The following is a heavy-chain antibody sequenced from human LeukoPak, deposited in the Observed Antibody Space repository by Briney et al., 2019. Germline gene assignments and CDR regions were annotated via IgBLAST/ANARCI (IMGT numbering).Heavy chain of an antibody. J-gene: IGHJ3*02. V-gene: IGHV3-73*01. CDR3: TRDLDYYDSSGNFPDAFDI. D-gene: IGHD3-22*01. Sequence: PGGSLRLSCAASGFTFSNYWMNWIRQAPGKGLEWVGRIRSKANNYATAYAASVKGRFTIPRDDSKNTAYLQMNSLKTEDMAVYYCTRDLDYYDSSGNFPDAFDIWGQGTMVTVSS. CDR2: IRSKANNYAT. CDR1: GFTFSNYW.